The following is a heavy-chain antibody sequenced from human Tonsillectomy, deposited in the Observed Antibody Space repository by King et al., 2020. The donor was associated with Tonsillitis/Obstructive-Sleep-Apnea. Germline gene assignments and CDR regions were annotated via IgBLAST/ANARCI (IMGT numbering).Heavy chain of an antibody. V-gene: IGHV4-39*01. Sequence: QLQESGPGLVKPSETLSLTCTVSGDSISTNNYYWGWMRQPPGKGLQWIGSIYYTGDTYYNSSLTSRVTISVDTSKNRFSLKLSSVTAADTAVYYCARARRGGATFIDYWGQGTLVTVSS. CDR3: ARARRGGATFIDY. D-gene: IGHD1-26*01. J-gene: IGHJ4*02. CDR1: GDSISTNNYY. CDR2: IYYTGDT.